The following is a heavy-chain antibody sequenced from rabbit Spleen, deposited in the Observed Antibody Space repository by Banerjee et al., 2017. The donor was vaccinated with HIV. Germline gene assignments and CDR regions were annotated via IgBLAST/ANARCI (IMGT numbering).Heavy chain of an antibody. J-gene: IGHJ4*01. Sequence: QEQLEESGGDLVKPEGSLTLTCTASGFSFSGSYWICWVRQAPGKGLEWIGYIDPVFGSPYYAGWVHGRFTISSHNAQNTLYLQLNSLTAADTATYFCARDPAYASSSGHNIPNLWGPGTLVTVS. CDR3: ARDPAYASSSGHNIPNL. D-gene: IGHD1-1*01. V-gene: IGHV1S45*01. CDR1: GFSFSGSYW. CDR2: IDPVFGSP.